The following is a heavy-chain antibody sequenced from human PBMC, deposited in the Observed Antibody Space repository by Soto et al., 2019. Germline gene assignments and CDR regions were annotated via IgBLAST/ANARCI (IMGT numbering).Heavy chain of an antibody. CDR3: ARDRETYSSSSSRWFDP. Sequence: SETLSLTCSVSGGSINSYHWNWIRQSPGKELEWIGNIFSSGATDYNPSLKSRVTISLDTSKKQFSLKLTSVTAADTAVYYCARDRETYSSSSSRWFDPWGQGALVTVS. CDR2: IFSSGAT. D-gene: IGHD6-6*01. V-gene: IGHV4-59*12. CDR1: GGSINSYH. J-gene: IGHJ5*02.